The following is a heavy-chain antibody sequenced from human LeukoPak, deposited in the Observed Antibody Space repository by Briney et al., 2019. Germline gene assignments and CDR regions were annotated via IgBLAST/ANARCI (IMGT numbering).Heavy chain of an antibody. D-gene: IGHD1-26*01. CDR1: GFTVSSNY. J-gene: IGHJ3*02. CDR2: IYSGGST. V-gene: IGHV3-53*01. Sequence: GGSLRLSCAASGFTVSSNYMSWVRQAPGKGLEWVSVIYSGGSTYYADSVKGRFTISRDNSKNTLYLQMNSLRAEDTAVYYCARVYSGSPTGAFDIWGQGTMVTVSS. CDR3: ARVYSGSPTGAFDI.